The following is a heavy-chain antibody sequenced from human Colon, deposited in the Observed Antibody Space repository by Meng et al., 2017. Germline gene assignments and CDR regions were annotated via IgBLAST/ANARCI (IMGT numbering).Heavy chain of an antibody. J-gene: IGHJ4*02. V-gene: IGHV4-4*02. CDR3: CGGITGTGRPLYFDY. D-gene: IGHD1-14*01. Sequence: QVQLQESGPGLVKPSGTPSLTCTVSGGPFTSGNFWGWVRQTPGKGLEWIGEIYDYGRTNYNPSLMSRVTISIDKSKSQFSLDLSSVIAADTAVYYCCGGITGTGRPLYFDYWGQGTLVTVSS. CDR2: IYDYGRT. CDR1: GGPFTSGNF.